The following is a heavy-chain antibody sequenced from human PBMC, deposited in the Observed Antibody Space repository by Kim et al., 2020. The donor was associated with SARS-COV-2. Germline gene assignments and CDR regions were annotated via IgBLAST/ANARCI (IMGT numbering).Heavy chain of an antibody. V-gene: IGHV1-2*06. CDR3: ARDPGAGYGWFDP. CDR1: GYTFTVYY. CDR2: ITPKSGGT. Sequence: ASVKVSCKASGYTFTVYYLHWVRQAPGQGLEWMGRITPKSGGTKLAQKFQGRVTLTGDTSITTVYLELSRLTSDDTAIYYCARDPGAGYGWFDPWGQGTL. D-gene: IGHD6-19*01. J-gene: IGHJ5*02.